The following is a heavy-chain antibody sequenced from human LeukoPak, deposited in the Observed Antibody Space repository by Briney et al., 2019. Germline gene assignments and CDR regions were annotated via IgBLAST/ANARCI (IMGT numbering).Heavy chain of an antibody. CDR3: ARGAVAGIMDV. J-gene: IGHJ6*03. V-gene: IGHV1-69*05. CDR2: IIPTFGTA. Sequence: SVKVSCKASGGTFSSYAISWVRRAPGQGLEWMGGIIPTFGTANYAQMFQGRVTITTDESTSTAYMELSSLRSEDTAVYYCARGAVAGIMDVWGKGTTVTVSS. CDR1: GGTFSSYA. D-gene: IGHD6-19*01.